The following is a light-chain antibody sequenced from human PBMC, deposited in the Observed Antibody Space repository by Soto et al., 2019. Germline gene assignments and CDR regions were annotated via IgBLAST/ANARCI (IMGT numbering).Light chain of an antibody. Sequence: ALTQPASVSGSPGQSITISCTGTSSDVGSYNLVSWYQQHPGKAPKLMIYEGSKRPLGVSNRFSGSKSGNTASLTISGLQAEDEADYYCCSYAGSSTYVFGTGTKVTVL. CDR1: SSDVGSYNL. J-gene: IGLJ1*01. CDR3: CSYAGSSTYV. CDR2: EGS. V-gene: IGLV2-23*01.